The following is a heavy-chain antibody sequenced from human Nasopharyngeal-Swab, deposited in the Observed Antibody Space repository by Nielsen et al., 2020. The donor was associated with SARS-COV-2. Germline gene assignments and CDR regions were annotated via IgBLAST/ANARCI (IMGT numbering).Heavy chain of an antibody. Sequence: ASVKVSCKASGYTFTTYYIHWVRQAPGQGLEWMGTINPSGGGTNYAQKFKGRATMTGDTSTGTVYMELTSLTSEDTAVYYCARMMYFHGYYAMDVWGQGTTVTVSS. CDR3: ARMMYFHGYYAMDV. CDR1: GYTFTTYY. D-gene: IGHD3-10*01. V-gene: IGHV1-46*01. J-gene: IGHJ6*02. CDR2: INPSGGGT.